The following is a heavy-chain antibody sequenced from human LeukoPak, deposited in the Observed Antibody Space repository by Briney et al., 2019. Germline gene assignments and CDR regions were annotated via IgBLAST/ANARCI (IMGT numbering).Heavy chain of an antibody. V-gene: IGHV1-8*01. CDR1: GYTFTSND. CDR3: ARGTVCDSGGKCSGSWYYDY. CDR2: MNPNSGNT. Sequence: ASVKVSCKASGYTFTSNDINWVRQATGQGLEWTGWMNPNSGNTGYAQKFQGRVAMTRNTSISTAYMELSSLRSEDTAVYYCARGTVCDSGGKCSGSWYYDYWGQGTLVTVSS. D-gene: IGHD6-13*01. J-gene: IGHJ4*02.